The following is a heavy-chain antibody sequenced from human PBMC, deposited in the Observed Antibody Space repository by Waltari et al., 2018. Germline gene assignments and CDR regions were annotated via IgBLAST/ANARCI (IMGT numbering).Heavy chain of an antibody. J-gene: IGHJ4*02. CDR3: AAGSTVTTAYYFDY. D-gene: IGHD4-17*01. V-gene: IGHV3-23*01. Sequence: PGKGLEWVSIISGSGGSTYYADSVKGRFTISRDNSKNTLYLQMNRLRVEDTAVYYCAAGSTVTTAYYFDYWGQGTLVTVSS. CDR2: ISGSGGST.